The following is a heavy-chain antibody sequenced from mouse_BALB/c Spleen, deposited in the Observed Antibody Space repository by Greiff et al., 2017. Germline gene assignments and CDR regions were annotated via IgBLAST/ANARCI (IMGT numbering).Heavy chain of an antibody. CDR1: GFTFSSYT. J-gene: IGHJ4*01. V-gene: IGHV5-9*03. Sequence: DVMLVESGGGLVKPGGSLKLSCAASGFTFSSYTMSWVRQTPEKRLEWVATISSGGGNTYYPDSVKGRFTISRDNAKNNLYLQMSSLRSEDTALYYCARYYYGNYNAMDYWGQGTSVTVSA. CDR2: ISSGGGNT. D-gene: IGHD2-1*01. CDR3: ARYYYGNYNAMDY.